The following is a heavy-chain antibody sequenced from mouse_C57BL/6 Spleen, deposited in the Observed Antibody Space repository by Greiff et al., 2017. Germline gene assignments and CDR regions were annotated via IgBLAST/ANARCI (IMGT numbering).Heavy chain of an antibody. Sequence: VQLQQSGPELVKPGASVKISCKASGYTFTDYYMNWVKQSHGKSLEWIGDINPNNGGTSYNQKFKGKATLTVDKSSSTAYMELRSLTSEDSAVYYCARSSYYYGSIYFDYWGQGTTLTVSS. CDR3: ARSSYYYGSIYFDY. V-gene: IGHV1-26*01. J-gene: IGHJ2*01. CDR2: INPNNGGT. CDR1: GYTFTDYY. D-gene: IGHD1-1*01.